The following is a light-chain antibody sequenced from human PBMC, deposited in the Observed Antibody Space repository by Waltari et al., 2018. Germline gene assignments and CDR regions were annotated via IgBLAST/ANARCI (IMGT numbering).Light chain of an antibody. Sequence: EIVLTQSPATLSLSPGERVTLSCRASQSVSSYLAWYQQKPGQAPRLLIYEASNRATGIPARFSGSGSGTDFTLTISSLEPEDFAVYYCQQRSNWPPAFGGGTKVEIK. J-gene: IGKJ4*01. V-gene: IGKV3-11*01. CDR2: EAS. CDR1: QSVSSY. CDR3: QQRSNWPPA.